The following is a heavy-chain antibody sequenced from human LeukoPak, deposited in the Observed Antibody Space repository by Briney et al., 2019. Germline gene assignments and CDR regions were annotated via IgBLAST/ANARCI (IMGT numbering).Heavy chain of an antibody. V-gene: IGHV4-31*03. D-gene: IGHD5-12*01. J-gene: IGHJ4*02. CDR3: ARGGYYFDY. CDR1: GGSISSGDYY. Sequence: SQTLSLTCTVSGGSISSGDYYWSWIRQHPGKGLEWIGYIYYSGSTHYSPSLKSRVTISVDTSKNQFSLNLNSVTAADTAVYYCARGGYYFDYWGQGTLVTVSS. CDR2: IYYSGST.